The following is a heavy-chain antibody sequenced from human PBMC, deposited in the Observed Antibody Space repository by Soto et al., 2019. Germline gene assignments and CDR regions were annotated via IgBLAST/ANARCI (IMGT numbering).Heavy chain of an antibody. J-gene: IGHJ4*02. Sequence: EVQLLASGGGLVQPGGSLRLSCAASGFPFSSHAMSWVRQAPGKGLEWVSAIGGSGGDTFYADSVKGRFTVSRDNAENTLSLQLNSLRVEDTAIYYCARRTWRGRADYWGQGILVTVSS. D-gene: IGHD3-3*01. CDR1: GFPFSSHA. V-gene: IGHV3-23*01. CDR3: ARRTWRGRADY. CDR2: IGGSGGDT.